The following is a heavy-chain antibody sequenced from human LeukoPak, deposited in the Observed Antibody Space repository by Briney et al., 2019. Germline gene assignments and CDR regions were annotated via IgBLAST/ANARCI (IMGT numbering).Heavy chain of an antibody. CDR3: ARGFGSGSSVPFDY. J-gene: IGHJ4*02. V-gene: IGHV3-74*01. Sequence: GSLRLSCAASGFTFSSYWMHWVRQAPGKGLVWVSRIDGDGSSTSYADSVKGRFTISRDNAKNTLYLQMNSLRAEDTAVYYCARGFGSGSSVPFDYWGQGTLVTVSS. D-gene: IGHD3-10*01. CDR2: IDGDGSST. CDR1: GFTFSSYW.